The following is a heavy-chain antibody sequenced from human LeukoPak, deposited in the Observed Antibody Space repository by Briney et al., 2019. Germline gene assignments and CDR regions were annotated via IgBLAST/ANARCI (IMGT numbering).Heavy chain of an antibody. CDR1: GFTFSRYG. J-gene: IGHJ4*02. Sequence: GGSLRLSCAASGFTFSRYGMHWVRQAPGKGLEWVAVIWYDESQEYYADSVKGRFTISRDNSKNTLYLEMNSLRAEDTAVFYCARDFRGRPRDDSYFDFWGQGTRVTVSS. CDR2: IWYDESQE. V-gene: IGHV3-33*01. CDR3: ARDFRGRPRDDSYFDF. D-gene: IGHD1-1*01.